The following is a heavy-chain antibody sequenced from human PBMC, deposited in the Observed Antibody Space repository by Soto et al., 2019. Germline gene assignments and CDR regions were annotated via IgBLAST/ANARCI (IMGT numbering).Heavy chain of an antibody. J-gene: IGHJ4*02. Sequence: ASVKVSCKASGYTFTGYYMHWVRQAPGQGLEWMGWINPNSGGTNYAQKFQGWVTMTRDTSISTAYMELSSLRSEDTAVYYCARGGRQNTLRFLEWLSEFDYWGQGTLVTVSS. CDR1: GYTFTGYY. CDR3: ARGGRQNTLRFLEWLSEFDY. D-gene: IGHD3-3*01. CDR2: INPNSGGT. V-gene: IGHV1-2*04.